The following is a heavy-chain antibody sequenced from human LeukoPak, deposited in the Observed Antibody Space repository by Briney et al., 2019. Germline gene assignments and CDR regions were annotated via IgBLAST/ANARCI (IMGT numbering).Heavy chain of an antibody. CDR3: ARVQGHPPNGLDV. Sequence: GGSLRLSCAASGFTFSSYWMHWVRQAPGKGLVWVSRINSDASSTSYADSVKGRFTISRDNAKYTLYLQMNSLRAEDTAVYYCARVQGHPPNGLDVWGQGTMVTVSS. CDR1: GFTFSSYW. J-gene: IGHJ3*01. CDR2: INSDASST. D-gene: IGHD2-8*01. V-gene: IGHV3-74*01.